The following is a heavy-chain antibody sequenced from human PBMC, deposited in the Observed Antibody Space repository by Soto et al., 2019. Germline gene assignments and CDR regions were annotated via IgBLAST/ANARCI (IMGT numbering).Heavy chain of an antibody. D-gene: IGHD1-26*01. Sequence: PSETLSLTCAVSGYSISSSNWWGWIRQPPGKGLEWIGYIYYSGSTYYNPSLKSRVTMSVDTSKNQFSLKLSSVTAVDTAMYYCANYRARSYYFDYWGQRTPVTVSS. J-gene: IGHJ4*02. CDR2: IYYSGST. CDR1: GYSISSSNW. CDR3: ANYRARSYYFDY. V-gene: IGHV4-28*01.